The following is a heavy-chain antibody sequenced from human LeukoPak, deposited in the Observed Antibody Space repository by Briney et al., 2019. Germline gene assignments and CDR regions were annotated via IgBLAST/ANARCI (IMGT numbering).Heavy chain of an antibody. CDR2: IYPGDSDT. D-gene: IGHD2/OR15-2a*01. CDR3: ARHQVVYASDSPLDY. Sequence: GESLKISCKGSGYSSTTYWVAWGRQMPGKGLEWMGIIYPGDSDTRYNPSFQGQVTISADKSINTAYLQWNSLKASDSAMYYWARHQVVYASDSPLDYWGQGTLATVSS. J-gene: IGHJ4*02. V-gene: IGHV5-51*01. CDR1: GYSSTTYW.